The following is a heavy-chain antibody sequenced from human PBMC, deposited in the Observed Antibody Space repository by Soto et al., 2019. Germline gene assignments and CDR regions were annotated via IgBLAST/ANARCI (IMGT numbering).Heavy chain of an antibody. Sequence: QVQLVQSGAEVKKPGASVKVSCTASGYTFSNYGISWVRQAPGQGLEWLGWISTYSGNTNYAQILQGRVTMTTDTSASTAHMELRSLRSDDTAVYYCAREHTASYFDYWGQGTLVTVSS. CDR3: AREHTASYFDY. D-gene: IGHD2-21*02. J-gene: IGHJ4*02. V-gene: IGHV1-18*01. CDR1: GYTFSNYG. CDR2: ISTYSGNT.